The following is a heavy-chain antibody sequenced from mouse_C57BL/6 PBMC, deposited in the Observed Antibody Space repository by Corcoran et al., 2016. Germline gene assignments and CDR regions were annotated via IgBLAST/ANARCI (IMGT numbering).Heavy chain of an antibody. Sequence: QIQLVQSGPELKKPGETVKISCKASGYTFTTYGMSWVKQAPGKGLKWMGWINTYSGVPTYADDFKGRFAFSLETSASTAYLQINNLKNEDTATYFCARKTTVVEGYWGQGTTLTVSS. CDR3: ARKTTVVEGY. CDR2: INTYSGVP. CDR1: GYTFTTYG. V-gene: IGHV9-3*01. D-gene: IGHD1-1*01. J-gene: IGHJ2*01.